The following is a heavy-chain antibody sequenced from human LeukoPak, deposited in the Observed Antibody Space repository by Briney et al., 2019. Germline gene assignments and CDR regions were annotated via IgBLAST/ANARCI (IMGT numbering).Heavy chain of an antibody. CDR1: GGSISSGGYY. D-gene: IGHD6-13*01. CDR3: ASQQLADAFDI. V-gene: IGHV4-30-2*01. J-gene: IGHJ3*02. Sequence: KSSETLSLTCTVSGGSISSGGYYWSWIRQPPGKGLEWIGYIYHSGSTYYNPSLKSRVTISVDRSKNQFSLKLSSVTAADTAVYYCASQQLADAFDIWGQGTMVTVSS. CDR2: IYHSGST.